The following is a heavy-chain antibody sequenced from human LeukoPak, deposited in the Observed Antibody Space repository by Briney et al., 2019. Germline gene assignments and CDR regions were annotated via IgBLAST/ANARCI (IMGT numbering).Heavy chain of an antibody. V-gene: IGHV3-21*01. Sequence: AGSLRLSSAASGFTFSSYSMSWFRPAPGKGLEWVSSISSSSSYIYYADSVKGRFTISRDNAKNSLYLQMNSLRAEDTAVYYCARDIHPMAVAKDAFDIWGQGTMVTVSS. D-gene: IGHD6-19*01. CDR1: GFTFSSYS. J-gene: IGHJ3*02. CDR2: ISSSSSYI. CDR3: ARDIHPMAVAKDAFDI.